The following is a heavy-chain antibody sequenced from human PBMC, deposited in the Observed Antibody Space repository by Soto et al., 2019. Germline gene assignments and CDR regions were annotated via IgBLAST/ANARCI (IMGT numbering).Heavy chain of an antibody. CDR1: GGSISSGGYY. Sequence: QVQLQESGPGLVKPSQTLSLTCTVSGGSISSGGYYGSWIGKPQGKGLEGIGYIYYSGSTYYNPSLKSRVTISVDTSKNQFSLKLSSVTAADTAVYYCAREVGYSYGYLGGYYYGMDVWGQGTTVTVSS. D-gene: IGHD5-18*01. V-gene: IGHV4-31*03. CDR3: AREVGYSYGYLGGYYYGMDV. CDR2: IYYSGST. J-gene: IGHJ6*02.